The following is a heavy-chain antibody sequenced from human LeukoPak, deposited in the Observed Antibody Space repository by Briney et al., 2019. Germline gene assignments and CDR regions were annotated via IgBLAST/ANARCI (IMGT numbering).Heavy chain of an antibody. D-gene: IGHD1-7*01. Sequence: EASVKVSCKASGYTFTGYYMHWVRQAPGQGLEWMGWINPNSGGTNYAQKFQGRVTMTRDTSISTAYMELSRLRSDDTAVYYCARTVRGTGTILDYMDVWGKGTTVTVSS. CDR1: GYTFTGYY. CDR3: ARTVRGTGTILDYMDV. CDR2: INPNSGGT. V-gene: IGHV1-2*02. J-gene: IGHJ6*03.